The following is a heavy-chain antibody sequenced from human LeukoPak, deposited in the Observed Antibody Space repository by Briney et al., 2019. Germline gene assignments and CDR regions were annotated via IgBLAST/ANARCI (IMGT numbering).Heavy chain of an antibody. CDR2: IRYDGRKQ. J-gene: IGHJ4*02. D-gene: IGHD6-19*01. V-gene: IGHV3-30*02. CDR3: AKDRRSSGWTAAPGY. Sequence: GGSLRLSCAASGFTFSTYAMSWVRQAPGKGLEGVAFIRYDGRKQYYADSVKGRFTISRDNSKNTLFLQMNSLSGEDTAVYYCAKDRRSSGWTAAPGYWGQGTLVTVSS. CDR1: GFTFSTYA.